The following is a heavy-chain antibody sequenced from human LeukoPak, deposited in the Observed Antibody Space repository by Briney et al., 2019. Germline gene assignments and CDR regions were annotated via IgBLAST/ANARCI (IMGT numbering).Heavy chain of an antibody. CDR3: ARDAGGDFWSGYYGNAFDI. CDR1: GYTFTGYY. D-gene: IGHD3-3*01. J-gene: IGHJ3*02. Sequence: ASVKVSCKASGYTFTGYYMHWVRQAPGQGLEWMGWTNPNSGGTNYAQKFQGRVTMTRDTAISTAYMELSRLRSDDTAVYYCARDAGGDFWSGYYGNAFDIWGQGTMVTVSS. V-gene: IGHV1-2*02. CDR2: TNPNSGGT.